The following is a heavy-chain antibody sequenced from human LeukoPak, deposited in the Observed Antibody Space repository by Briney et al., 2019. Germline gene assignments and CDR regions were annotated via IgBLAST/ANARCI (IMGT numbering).Heavy chain of an antibody. Sequence: GGSLRLSCAASGFTFSTHWMSWVRQAPGKGLEWVAAIKEDGSEKYYEDSVKGRFTISRDNARNSLFLQMNSLRVEDTALYYCAREGRSCPSTSCSALDAFDIWGQGTMVTVSS. J-gene: IGHJ3*02. D-gene: IGHD2-2*01. V-gene: IGHV3-7*01. CDR1: GFTFSTHW. CDR2: IKEDGSEK. CDR3: AREGRSCPSTSCSALDAFDI.